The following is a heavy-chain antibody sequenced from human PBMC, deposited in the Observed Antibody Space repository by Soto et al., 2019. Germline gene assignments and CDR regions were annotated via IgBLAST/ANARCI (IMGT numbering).Heavy chain of an antibody. CDR3: AKKLTVAGTFDS. Sequence: EVQLLESGGGLVQPGGSLRLSCAASGFTFSNYAMSWVRQAPGKGLEWVSAVSAGGGSAYYADSVKGRFTISRDNSKNTLSLQMDSLRAEDTAIYYCAKKLTVAGTFDSWGQGTLVTVSS. D-gene: IGHD6-13*01. J-gene: IGHJ4*02. CDR1: GFTFSNYA. CDR2: VSAGGGSA. V-gene: IGHV3-23*01.